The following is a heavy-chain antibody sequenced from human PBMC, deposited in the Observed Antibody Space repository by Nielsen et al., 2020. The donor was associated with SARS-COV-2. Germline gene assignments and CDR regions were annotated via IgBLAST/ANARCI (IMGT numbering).Heavy chain of an antibody. CDR1: GGSISSGGYY. D-gene: IGHD6-13*01. Sequence: SETLSLTRTVSGGSISSGGYYWSWIRQHPGKGLEWIGYIYYSGSTYYNPSLKSRVTISVDTSKNQFSLKLSSVTAADTAVYYCAREVAAAGTSYYYYYGMDVWGQGTTVTVSS. CDR2: IYYSGST. V-gene: IGHV4-31*03. J-gene: IGHJ6*02. CDR3: AREVAAAGTSYYYYYGMDV.